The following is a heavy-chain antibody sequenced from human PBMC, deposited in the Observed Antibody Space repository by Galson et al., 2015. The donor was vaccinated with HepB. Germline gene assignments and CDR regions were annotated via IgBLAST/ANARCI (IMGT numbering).Heavy chain of an antibody. Sequence: SVKVSCKASGYTFTGYYMHWVRQAPGQGLEWMGGIIPIFGTANYAQKFQGRVTITADESTSTAYMELSSLRSEDTAVYYCARVSDTAMVIPPRFYFDYWGQGTLVTVSS. J-gene: IGHJ4*02. CDR1: GYTFTGYY. CDR2: IIPIFGTA. D-gene: IGHD5-18*01. CDR3: ARVSDTAMVIPPRFYFDY. V-gene: IGHV1-69*13.